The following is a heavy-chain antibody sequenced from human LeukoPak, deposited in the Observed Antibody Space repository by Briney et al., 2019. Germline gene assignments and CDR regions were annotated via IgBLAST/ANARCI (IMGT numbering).Heavy chain of an antibody. CDR2: ISGSGGSA. CDR3: AKDHYDILTGYPTPPSY. D-gene: IGHD3-9*01. J-gene: IGHJ4*02. CDR1: GFTFSSYA. Sequence: GGSLRLSCAASGFTFSSYAMSWVRQAPGKGLEWVSAISGSGGSAYYADSVKGRFTISRDNSKNTLYLQMNSLRAEDTAVYYCAKDHYDILTGYPTPPSYWGQGTPVTVSS. V-gene: IGHV3-23*01.